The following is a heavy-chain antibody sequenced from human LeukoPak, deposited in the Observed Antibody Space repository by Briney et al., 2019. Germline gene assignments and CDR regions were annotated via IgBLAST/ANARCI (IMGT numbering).Heavy chain of an antibody. CDR3: ARDTGSRNIAAAFDY. J-gene: IGHJ4*02. V-gene: IGHV4-4*07. D-gene: IGHD6-13*01. CDR2: IYTSGST. CDR1: GGSISSYY. Sequence: SETLSLTCIVSGGSISSYYWGWMRQRAGKGLEWIGRIYTSGSTNYNPSLKSRVTISVDKSKNQFSLKLNSVTAADTAVYYCARDTGSRNIAAAFDYWGQGTLVTVSS.